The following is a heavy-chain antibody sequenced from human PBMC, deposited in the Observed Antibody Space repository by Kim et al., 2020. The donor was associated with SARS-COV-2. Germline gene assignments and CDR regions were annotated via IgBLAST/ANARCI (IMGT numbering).Heavy chain of an antibody. V-gene: IGHV1-3*01. CDR3: ARDPKDGVVRLDP. Sequence: ASVKVSCKASGYTFTSYAMHWVRQAPGQRLEWMGWINAGNGNTKYSQKFQGRVTITRDTSASTAYMELSSLRSEDTAVYYCARDPKDGVVRLDPWGQGTLVTVSS. CDR2: INAGNGNT. D-gene: IGHD3-10*01. J-gene: IGHJ5*02. CDR1: GYTFTSYA.